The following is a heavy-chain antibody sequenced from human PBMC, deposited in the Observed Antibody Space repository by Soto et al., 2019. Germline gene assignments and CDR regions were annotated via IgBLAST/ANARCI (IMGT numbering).Heavy chain of an antibody. J-gene: IGHJ3*02. D-gene: IGHD6-19*01. CDR2: ISPHNDRT. CDR1: GYNFTSYG. CDR3: ARDLYYSSGRYFDHDAFDI. V-gene: IGHV1-18*01. Sequence: ASVKVSCKASGYNFTSYGISWVRQAPGQGLEWMGWISPHNDRTKYARRFQDRVTMTTETPTSTVYTELGSLRSDDTAVYYCARDLYYSSGRYFDHDAFDIWGQGTVVTVSS.